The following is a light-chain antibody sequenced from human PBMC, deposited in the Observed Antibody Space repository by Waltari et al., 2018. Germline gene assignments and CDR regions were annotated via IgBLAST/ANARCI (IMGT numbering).Light chain of an antibody. Sequence: DIVLTQTPLSSPVTLGQPASISCRSSQSLVHSDGNTYLSWLQQRPGQPPRLLIYKISNRFSGVPDRFSGSGSGTDFTLTISRLEPEDFAVYYCQQYGTSPTFGPGTKVDVK. CDR3: QQYGTSPT. CDR2: KIS. CDR1: QSLVHSDGNTY. V-gene: IGKV2-24*01. J-gene: IGKJ3*01.